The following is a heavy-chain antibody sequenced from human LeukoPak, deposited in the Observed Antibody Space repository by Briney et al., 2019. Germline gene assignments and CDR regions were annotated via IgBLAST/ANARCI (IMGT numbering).Heavy chain of an antibody. CDR3: AKDRGAVAIDY. CDR2: ISYDGSNK. V-gene: IGHV3-30*04. CDR1: GFTFSSYA. Sequence: GRSLRLSCAASGFTFSSYAMHWVRQAPGKGLEWVAVISYDGSNKYYADSVKGRFTISRDNSKNTLYLQMNSLRAEDTAVYYCAKDRGAVAIDYWGQGTLVTVSS. D-gene: IGHD6-19*01. J-gene: IGHJ4*02.